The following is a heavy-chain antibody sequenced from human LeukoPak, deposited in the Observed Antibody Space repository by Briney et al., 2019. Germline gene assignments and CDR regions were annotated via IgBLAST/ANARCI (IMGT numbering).Heavy chain of an antibody. CDR3: AISRDGYNYAVEY. J-gene: IGHJ4*02. CDR1: GFTFSDYY. CDR2: ISSSGSTI. D-gene: IGHD5-24*01. V-gene: IGHV3-11*01. Sequence: GGSLRLSCAASGFTFSDYYMSWIRQAPGKGLEWVSYISSSGSTIYYADSVKGRFTISRDNAKNSLYLRMNSLRAEDTAVYYCAISRDGYNYAVEYWGQGTLVTVSS.